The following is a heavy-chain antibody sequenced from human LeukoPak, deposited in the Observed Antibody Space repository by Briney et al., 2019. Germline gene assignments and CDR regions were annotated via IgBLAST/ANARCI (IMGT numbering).Heavy chain of an antibody. CDR2: INPNSGGT. V-gene: IGHV1-2*06. CDR1: GYTFTGYY. CDR3: ARDKYYDYVWGSYRPDY. Sequence: ASVKVSCKASGYTFTGYYMHWVRQAPGQGLEWMGRINPNSGGTNYAQKFQRRVTMTRDTSVSTAYMEHSRLRYDDTAVYYCARDKYYDYVWGSYRPDYWGQGTLVTVSS. D-gene: IGHD3-16*02. J-gene: IGHJ4*02.